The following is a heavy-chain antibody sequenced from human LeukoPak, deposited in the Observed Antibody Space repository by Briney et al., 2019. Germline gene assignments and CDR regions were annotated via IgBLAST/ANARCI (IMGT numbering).Heavy chain of an antibody. Sequence: PSQTLSLTCTVSGGSISSGGYYWSWIRQPPGKGLEWIGYIYHNGSTYYNPSLKSRVTISVDSSKNQFSLRLRSMTAADTAVYYCATGRYGQTFDHWGQGALVTVSS. J-gene: IGHJ4*02. V-gene: IGHV4-30-2*01. CDR3: ATGRYGQTFDH. D-gene: IGHD5-18*01. CDR2: IYHNGST. CDR1: GGSISSGGYY.